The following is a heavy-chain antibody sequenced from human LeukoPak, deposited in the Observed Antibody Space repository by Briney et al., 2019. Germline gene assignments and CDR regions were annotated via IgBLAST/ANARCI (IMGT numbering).Heavy chain of an antibody. Sequence: PGGSLRLSCAASGFTFSSYAMSWVRQAPGKGLEWVSAISGSGGGTYYADSVKGRFTISRDISMNTLYLQMNSLRVEDTAVYYCAKGPKLGDGFHCDYWGQGTLVTVSS. V-gene: IGHV3-23*01. D-gene: IGHD5-24*01. J-gene: IGHJ4*02. CDR2: ISGSGGGT. CDR1: GFTFSSYA. CDR3: AKGPKLGDGFHCDY.